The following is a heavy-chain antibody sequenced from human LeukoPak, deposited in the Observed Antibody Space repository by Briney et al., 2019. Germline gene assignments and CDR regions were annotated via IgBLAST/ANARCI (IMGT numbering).Heavy chain of an antibody. CDR1: GYTFTSYY. Sequence: ASVKVSCKASGYTFTSYYMHWVRQAPGQGLEWMGIINPSGGSTSYAQKFQGRVTMTRDTSTSTAYMELSSLRSEDTAVYYCASKITYYDFWSNQTFDYWGQGTLVTVSS. D-gene: IGHD3-3*01. J-gene: IGHJ4*02. CDR3: ASKITYYDFWSNQTFDY. V-gene: IGHV1-46*01. CDR2: INPSGGST.